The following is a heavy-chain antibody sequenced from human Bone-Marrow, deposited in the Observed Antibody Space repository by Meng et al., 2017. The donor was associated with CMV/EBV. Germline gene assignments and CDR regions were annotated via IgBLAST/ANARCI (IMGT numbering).Heavy chain of an antibody. CDR1: GGSFSGYY. J-gene: IGHJ4*02. D-gene: IGHD3-10*01. CDR2: INHSGST. Sequence: LSLTCAVYGGSFSGYYWSWIRQPPGKGLEWIGEINHSGSTNYNPSLKSRVTISVDTSKNQFSLKLSPVTAADTAVYYCARGQYYYGSGSYYTFWGQGTLVTVSS. V-gene: IGHV4-34*01. CDR3: ARGQYYYGSGSYYTF.